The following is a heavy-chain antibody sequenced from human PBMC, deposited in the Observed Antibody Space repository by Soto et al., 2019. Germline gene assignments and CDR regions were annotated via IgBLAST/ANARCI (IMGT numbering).Heavy chain of an antibody. D-gene: IGHD6-6*01. CDR2: IYYSGST. CDR3: ARVKTEYSSSSGDYYFDY. Sequence: PSETLSLTCTVSGGSISSGGYYWSWIRQHPGKGLEWIGYIYYSGSTYYNPSLKSRVTISVDTSKNQFSLKLSSVTAADTAVYYCARVKTEYSSSSGDYYFDYWGQGTLVTVSS. J-gene: IGHJ4*02. V-gene: IGHV4-31*03. CDR1: GGSISSGGYY.